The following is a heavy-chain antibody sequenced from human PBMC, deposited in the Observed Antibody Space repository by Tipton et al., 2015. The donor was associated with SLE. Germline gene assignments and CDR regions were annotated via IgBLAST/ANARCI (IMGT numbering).Heavy chain of an antibody. CDR2: IYYSGSG. CDR1: GGSFSGYY. J-gene: IGHJ4*02. Sequence: TLSLTCAVYGGSFSGYYWSWIRQPPGKGLECIGYIYYSGSGNYNPSLKSRVTMSIDTSKNQFSMKLSSVTAADTAVYYCARTVGSPRNYYFDYWGQGTLVTVSP. V-gene: IGHV4-59*01. D-gene: IGHD1-26*01. CDR3: ARTVGSPRNYYFDY.